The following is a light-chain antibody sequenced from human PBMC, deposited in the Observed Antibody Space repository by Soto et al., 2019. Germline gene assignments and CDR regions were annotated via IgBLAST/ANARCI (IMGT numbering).Light chain of an antibody. CDR3: SSYTSSSTLVV. CDR2: YVS. V-gene: IGLV2-14*01. CDR1: SSDVGGYNY. Sequence: QSALTQPASVSGSPGQSITISCTGTSSDVGGYNYVSWYQQHPGKAPKLMIYYVSNRPSGVSNRFSGSKSGNTASLTISGVQAEDEADYYCSSYTSSSTLVVFGGGTKLTVL. J-gene: IGLJ2*01.